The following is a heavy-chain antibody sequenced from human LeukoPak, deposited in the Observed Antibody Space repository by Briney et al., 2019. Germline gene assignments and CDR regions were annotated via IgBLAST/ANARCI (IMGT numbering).Heavy chain of an antibody. CDR1: GFTFSSYD. J-gene: IGHJ4*02. V-gene: IGHV3-48*03. D-gene: IGHD3-16*01. Sequence: PGGSLRLSCAASGFTFSSYDMNWVRQAPGKGLEWVSYISSSGSTIYYADSLKGRFTISRDNAKNSLYLQMNSLRAEDTAVYYCARDDVPGGIDYWGEGSLVTVSS. CDR3: ARDDVPGGIDY. CDR2: ISSSGSTI.